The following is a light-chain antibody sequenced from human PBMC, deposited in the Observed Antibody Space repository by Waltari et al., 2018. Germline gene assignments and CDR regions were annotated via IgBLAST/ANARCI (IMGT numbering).Light chain of an antibody. V-gene: IGLV2-8*01. Sequence: QSALTQPPSASGSPGQSVTISCTGTSGDVGGYNYVSWYQHHPGTPPKALIYEVSKRPSGVPDRFSGSKSGDTASLTVSGLQGEDEADYYCVSYAAGSNYVFGTGTKVTVL. CDR2: EVS. CDR1: SGDVGGYNY. J-gene: IGLJ1*01. CDR3: VSYAAGSNYV.